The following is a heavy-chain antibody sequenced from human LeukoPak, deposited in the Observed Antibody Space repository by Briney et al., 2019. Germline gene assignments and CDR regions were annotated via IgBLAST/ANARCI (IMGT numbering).Heavy chain of an antibody. Sequence: GGSLRLSCAASGFPFSTYEMNWVRQAPGKGLEWLSYISSSGSPIYYADSVRGRFTISGDNAKNSLYLQMSSLRAEDTAVYYCARGDTGVVPDYWAQGTLVTVSS. V-gene: IGHV3-48*03. CDR3: ARGDTGVVPDY. CDR1: GFPFSTYE. J-gene: IGHJ4*02. D-gene: IGHD2-2*01. CDR2: ISSSGSPI.